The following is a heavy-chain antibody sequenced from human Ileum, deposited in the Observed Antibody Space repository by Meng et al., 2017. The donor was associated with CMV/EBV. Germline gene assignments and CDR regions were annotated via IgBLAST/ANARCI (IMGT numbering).Heavy chain of an antibody. CDR1: GDSIKINTHF. CDR2: INYSGST. D-gene: IGHD4-11*01. CDR3: ARDMTNRWFYY. V-gene: IGHV4-39*07. Sequence: QVQLNGSGPGVVKPSETLSLTCTVSGDSIKINTHFWAWIRQPPGQGLERIGTINYSGSTYYNPSLRSRVTLSVDTSKNQFSLKLSYVTAADTAMYYCARDMTNRWFYYWGQGILVTVSS. J-gene: IGHJ4*02.